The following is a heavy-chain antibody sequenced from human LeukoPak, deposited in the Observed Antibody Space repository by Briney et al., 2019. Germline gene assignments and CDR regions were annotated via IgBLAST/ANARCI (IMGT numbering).Heavy chain of an antibody. Sequence: GASVKVSCKASGYTFTGYYMHWVRQAPGQGLEWMGRINPNSGGTNYAQKFQGRVTMTRDTSISTVYMELSRLRSDDTAVYYCARSSLYGSGSYHNDYWGQGTLVTVSS. CDR3: ARSSLYGSGSYHNDY. V-gene: IGHV1-2*06. CDR1: GYTFTGYY. CDR2: INPNSGGT. D-gene: IGHD3-10*01. J-gene: IGHJ4*02.